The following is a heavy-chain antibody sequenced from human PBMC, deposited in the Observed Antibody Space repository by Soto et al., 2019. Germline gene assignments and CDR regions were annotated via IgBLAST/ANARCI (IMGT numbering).Heavy chain of an antibody. CDR1: GGTFSSYA. Sequence: VKVSCKASGGTFSSYAISWVRQAPGQGLEWMGGIIPIFGTANYAQKFQGRVTITADESTSTAYMELSSLRSEDTAVYYGARDQGSYYSDSSGYSSPFDYWGQGTLVTVTS. CDR3: ARDQGSYYSDSSGYSSPFDY. J-gene: IGHJ4*02. V-gene: IGHV1-69*13. D-gene: IGHD3-22*01. CDR2: IIPIFGTA.